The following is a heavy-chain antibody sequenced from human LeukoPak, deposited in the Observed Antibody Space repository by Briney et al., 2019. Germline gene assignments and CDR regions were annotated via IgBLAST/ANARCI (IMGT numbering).Heavy chain of an antibody. Sequence: PSETLSLTCTVSGGSISSSSYYWGWIRQPPGKGLEWIGSIYYSGSTYYNPSLKSRVTISVDTSKNQFSLKLSSVTAADTAVYYCARHHRPGITLFGSWSDYWGQGTLVTVSS. J-gene: IGHJ4*02. V-gene: IGHV4-39*01. CDR3: ARHHRPGITLFGSWSDY. D-gene: IGHD3-3*01. CDR1: GGSISSSSYY. CDR2: IYYSGST.